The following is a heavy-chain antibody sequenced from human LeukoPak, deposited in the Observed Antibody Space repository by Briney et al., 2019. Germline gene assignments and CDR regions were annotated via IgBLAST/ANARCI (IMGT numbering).Heavy chain of an antibody. D-gene: IGHD1-1*01. Sequence: GGSLRLSCAASGFTFSTYEMNWVRQAPGKGLEWVSAISGTGGATYYADSVKGRFTISRDNSKNTLYLQMNSLRAEDTAVYYCANNDRGTLDYWGQGTLVTVSS. V-gene: IGHV3-23*01. CDR2: ISGTGGAT. CDR1: GFTFSTYE. J-gene: IGHJ4*02. CDR3: ANNDRGTLDY.